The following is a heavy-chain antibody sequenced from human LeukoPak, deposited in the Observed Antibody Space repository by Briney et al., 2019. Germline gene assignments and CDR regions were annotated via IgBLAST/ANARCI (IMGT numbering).Heavy chain of an antibody. CDR1: GFTFSNYG. Sequence: PGGSLRLSCAASGFTFSNYGMHWVRQAPGKGLEWVVVISHDGSNNNYADSVKGRFTISRDNSKNTLYLQMNSLRAEDTAVYYCARDILGSIESGAFDIWGQGTMVTVSS. J-gene: IGHJ3*02. CDR3: ARDILGSIESGAFDI. CDR2: ISHDGSNN. D-gene: IGHD1-26*01. V-gene: IGHV3-30*03.